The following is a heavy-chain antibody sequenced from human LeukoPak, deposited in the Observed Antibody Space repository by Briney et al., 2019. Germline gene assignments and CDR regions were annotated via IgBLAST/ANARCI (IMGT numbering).Heavy chain of an antibody. D-gene: IGHD3-16*01. CDR1: GGSISSESYY. CDR3: AGSFGAATGSLDY. CDR2: ACYSGRA. V-gene: IGHV4-39*01. Sequence: SETLSLTCSVSGGSISSESYYWGWIRQSPGKGLEWIGNACYSGRAYYNPSLKSRVTISVDTSKSQFSLKVTSAIAADTAVYYCAGSFGAATGSLDYWGQGILVTVSS. J-gene: IGHJ4*02.